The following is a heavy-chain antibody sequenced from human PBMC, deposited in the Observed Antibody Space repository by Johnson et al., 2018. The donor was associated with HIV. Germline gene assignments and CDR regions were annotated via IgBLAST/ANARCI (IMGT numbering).Heavy chain of an antibody. J-gene: IGHJ3*01. D-gene: IGHD1-26*01. V-gene: IGHV3-30-3*01. CDR3: AIDPRRWELRGWDVFDL. CDR2: ISYDGSNK. CDR1: GFTVSSNY. Sequence: QVQLLESGGGLIQPGGSLRLSCAASGFTVSSNYMSWVRQAPGKGLEWVAVISYDGSNKYHEDSVKGRFTISRDNSKNTLYLQMNSLRAEDTAVYYCAIDPRRWELRGWDVFDLWGQGTVVTVSS.